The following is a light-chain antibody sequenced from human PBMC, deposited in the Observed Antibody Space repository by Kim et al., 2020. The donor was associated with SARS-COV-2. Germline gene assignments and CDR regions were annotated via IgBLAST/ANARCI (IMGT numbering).Light chain of an antibody. CDR1: SSDVGGYNY. Sequence: QSALTQPASVSGSPGQSITISCTGTSSDVGGYNYVSWYQQHPGKAPKLMIYDVSNRPSGVSNRFSGSKSGNTASLTISGLQAEDEADYYCSSYTSSSTYVFETGTKVTVL. V-gene: IGLV2-14*03. CDR2: DVS. J-gene: IGLJ1*01. CDR3: SSYTSSSTYV.